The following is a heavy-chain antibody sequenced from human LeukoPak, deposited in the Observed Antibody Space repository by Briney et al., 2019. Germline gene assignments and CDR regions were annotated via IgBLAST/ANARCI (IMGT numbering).Heavy chain of an antibody. J-gene: IGHJ4*02. V-gene: IGHV3-9*01. CDR3: ARGGIAARRPPGD. Sequence: GRSLRLSCAASGFTFDDYAMHWVRQAPGKGLEWVSGISWNSGSIGYADSVKGRFTISRDNSKNTLYLQMNSLRAEDTAVYYCARGGIAARRPPGDWGQGTLVTVSS. CDR2: ISWNSGSI. CDR1: GFTFDDYA. D-gene: IGHD6-6*01.